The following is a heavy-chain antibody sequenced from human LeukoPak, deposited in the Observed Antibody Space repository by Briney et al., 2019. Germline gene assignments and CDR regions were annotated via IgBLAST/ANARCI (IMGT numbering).Heavy chain of an antibody. CDR3: AKDLWDSYCSSTSCYGPGPDY. J-gene: IGHJ4*02. CDR2: ITSNGGST. D-gene: IGHD2-2*01. V-gene: IGHV3-64*01. Sequence: GGSLRLSCAASGFTFSIYAMHWVRQAPGKGLEYVSAITSNGGSTYYANSVKGRFTISRDNSKNTLYLQMNSLRAEDTAVYYCAKDLWDSYCSSTSCYGPGPDYWGQGTLVTVSS. CDR1: GFTFSIYA.